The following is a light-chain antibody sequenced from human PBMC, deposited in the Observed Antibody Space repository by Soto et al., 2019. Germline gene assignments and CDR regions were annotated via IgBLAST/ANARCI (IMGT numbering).Light chain of an antibody. CDR2: NAS. J-gene: IGKJ1*01. V-gene: IGKV1-5*03. CDR3: QQYNDNWT. Sequence: DIQMTQFPSTLAAAVGDRVTITCRASQSVSRWLAWYQQKPGKAPKLLIYNASTLESGVPPRFHGSGSGTDFTLAISSRRPEDSATYYCQQYNDNWTFGQGTKVELK. CDR1: QSVSRW.